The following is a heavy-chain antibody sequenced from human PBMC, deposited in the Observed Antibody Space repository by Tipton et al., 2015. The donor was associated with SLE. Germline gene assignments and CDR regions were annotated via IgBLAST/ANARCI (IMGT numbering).Heavy chain of an antibody. J-gene: IGHJ6*02. Sequence: TLSLTCTVSGGSISNYYWSWIRQPPGKGLEWIGYIYYSGNTDFNPALKSRVTMSVDTSKNQFSLRLRSVTAADTAVYYCAREGGKLDVWGQGTTVSVSS. D-gene: IGHD3-10*01. V-gene: IGHV4-59*01. CDR1: GGSISNYY. CDR2: IYYSGNT. CDR3: AREGGKLDV.